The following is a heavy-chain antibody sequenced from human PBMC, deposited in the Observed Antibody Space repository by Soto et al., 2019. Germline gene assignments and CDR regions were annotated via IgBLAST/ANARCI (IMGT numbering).Heavy chain of an antibody. J-gene: IGHJ4*02. D-gene: IGHD6-13*01. CDR3: ASGSSSWLTYYFDY. CDR2: ISAGGGAT. CDR1: GFTFSSYA. V-gene: IGHV3-23*01. Sequence: PGGSLRLSCAASGFTFSSYAMHWVRQAPGKGLEWVSGISAGGGATYSADSVKGRFTISRDNSKNTLYLQMNSLRAEDTAVYYCASGSSSWLTYYFDYWGQGTLVTVSS.